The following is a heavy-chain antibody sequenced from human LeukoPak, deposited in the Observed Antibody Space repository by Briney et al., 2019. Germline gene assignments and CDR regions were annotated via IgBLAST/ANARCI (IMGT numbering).Heavy chain of an antibody. CDR1: GYPFASYW. J-gene: IGHJ4*02. Sequence: GGSLQISCQGSGYPFASYWIGWVRQEPGKGLEWRGMISPGDSETRYSPTFQGQVTISADKSINTAYLQWSSLKASDTAFYFCARQYYFDPDGYYPLDYWGQGTLVTVSS. CDR2: ISPGDSET. V-gene: IGHV5-51*01. D-gene: IGHD3-22*01. CDR3: ARQYYFDPDGYYPLDY.